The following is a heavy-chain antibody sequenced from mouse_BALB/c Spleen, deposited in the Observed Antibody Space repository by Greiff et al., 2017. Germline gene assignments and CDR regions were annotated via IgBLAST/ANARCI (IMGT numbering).Heavy chain of an antibody. J-gene: IGHJ2*01. Sequence: EVKLMESGGGLVKPGGSLKLSCAASGFTFSSYAMSWVRQTPEKRLEWVASISSGGSTYYPDSVKGRFTISRDNARNILYLQMSSLRSEDTAMYYCARGTVVNYFDYWGQGTTLTVSS. CDR1: GFTFSSYA. CDR3: ARGTVVNYFDY. V-gene: IGHV5-6-5*01. CDR2: ISSGGST. D-gene: IGHD1-1*01.